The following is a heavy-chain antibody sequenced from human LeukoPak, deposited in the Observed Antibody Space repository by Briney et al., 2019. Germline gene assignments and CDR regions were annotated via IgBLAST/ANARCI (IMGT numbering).Heavy chain of an antibody. CDR3: AKALGYRYGPNDAFDI. CDR2: IYRDGSS. Sequence: GGSLRLSCVASGLSVSSNYMSWVRQAPGKGLALVSVIYRDGSSYYAESVKGRFTISRDNSKNTLYIQMNSLRAEDTAVYYCAKALGYRYGPNDAFDIWGQGTMVTVSS. V-gene: IGHV3-66*01. J-gene: IGHJ3*02. D-gene: IGHD5-18*01. CDR1: GLSVSSNY.